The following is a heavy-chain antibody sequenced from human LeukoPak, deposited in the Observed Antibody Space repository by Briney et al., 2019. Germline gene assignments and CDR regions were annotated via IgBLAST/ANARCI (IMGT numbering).Heavy chain of an antibody. V-gene: IGHV1-2*02. CDR2: INPNSGGT. CDR1: GYTFTGYY. J-gene: IGHJ5*02. Sequence: ASVKVSCKASGYTFTGYYMHWVRQAPGQGLEWMGWINPNSGGTNYAQKFQGRVTMTRDTSISTAYMEQSRLRSDDTAVYYCARASAPSIAARLGNWFDPWGQGTLVTVSS. D-gene: IGHD6-6*01. CDR3: ARASAPSIAARLGNWFDP.